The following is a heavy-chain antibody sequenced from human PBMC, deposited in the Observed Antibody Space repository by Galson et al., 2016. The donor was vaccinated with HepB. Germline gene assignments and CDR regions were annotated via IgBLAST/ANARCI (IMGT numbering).Heavy chain of an antibody. CDR2: ISYDGKKT. V-gene: IGHV3-30*05. CDR1: GFTFRNYG. J-gene: IGHJ3*02. Sequence: SLRLSCAASGFTFRNYGIHWVRQAPGKGLEWVAVISYDGKKTYYGDSVKGRFTISRDNSKNTMYLQMNSPKKEDTAVYYCARIESRVDGLDIWGQGTRVTVSS. CDR3: ARIESRVDGLDI.